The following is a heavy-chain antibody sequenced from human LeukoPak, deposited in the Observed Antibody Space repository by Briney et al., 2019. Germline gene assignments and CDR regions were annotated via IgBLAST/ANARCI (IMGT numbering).Heavy chain of an antibody. V-gene: IGHV4-4*07. CDR2: IYTSGST. Sequence: SETLSLTCTVSGGSISSYYWSWIRQPPGKGLEWIGRIYTSGSTNYNPSLKSRVTMSVDTSKNQFSLKLSSVTAADTAVYYCARNYDIYYYYYMDVWGKGTTVTISS. J-gene: IGHJ6*03. CDR3: ARNYDIYYYYYMDV. CDR1: GGSISSYY. D-gene: IGHD3-9*01.